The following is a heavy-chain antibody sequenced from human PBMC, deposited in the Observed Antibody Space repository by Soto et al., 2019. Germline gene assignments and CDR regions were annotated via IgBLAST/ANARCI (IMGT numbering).Heavy chain of an antibody. Sequence: EVQLVQSGGGVVRPGGSLRLSCAASGFTFGDYGMSWVRQAPGKGLEWVSGINWNGGRTGYADSVKGRFTISRDNAKNYLYLQMNSLRAEDTALYHCARGLRYIDWVETGDAFDIWGQGTMVTVSS. CDR2: INWNGGRT. CDR3: ARGLRYIDWVETGDAFDI. CDR1: GFTFGDYG. D-gene: IGHD3-9*01. V-gene: IGHV3-20*01. J-gene: IGHJ3*02.